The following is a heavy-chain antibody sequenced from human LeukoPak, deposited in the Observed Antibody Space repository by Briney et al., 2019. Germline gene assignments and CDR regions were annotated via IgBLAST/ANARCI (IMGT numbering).Heavy chain of an antibody. J-gene: IGHJ4*02. V-gene: IGHV4-4*02. Sequence: NTSETLSLTCAVSGGSISSSNWWSWVRQPPGKGLEWIGEIYHSGSTNYNPSLKSRVTISVDKSKNQFSLKLSSVTAADTAVYYCARGSEYGDCVVSCDYWGQGTLVTVSS. CDR3: ARGSEYGDCVVSCDY. CDR2: IYHSGST. D-gene: IGHD4-17*01. CDR1: GGSISSSNW.